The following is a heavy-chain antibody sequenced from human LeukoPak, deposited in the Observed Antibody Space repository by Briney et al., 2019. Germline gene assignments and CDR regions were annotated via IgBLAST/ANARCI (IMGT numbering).Heavy chain of an antibody. CDR3: ARHETTDSSGYYSDAYYPDY. D-gene: IGHD3-22*01. Sequence: SETLSLTCTVSGGSISSYYWSWIRQPPGKGLEWIGYIYYSGSTNYNPSLKSRVTISVDTSKNQFSLKLSSVTAADTAVYYCARHETTDSSGYYSDAYYPDYWGQGTLVTVSS. CDR1: GGSISSYY. J-gene: IGHJ4*02. V-gene: IGHV4-59*08. CDR2: IYYSGST.